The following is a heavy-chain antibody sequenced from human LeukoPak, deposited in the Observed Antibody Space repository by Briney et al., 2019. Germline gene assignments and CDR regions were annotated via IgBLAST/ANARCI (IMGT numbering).Heavy chain of an antibody. Sequence: GGSLRLSCAASGFTFRSYWMHWVRQGPGKGLVWVSHINNDGSITSYADSVRGRFTISRDNAKNTLYLQMNSLRAEDTAVYYCARENTYYDFWSGSYTKDYFDYWGQGTLVTVSS. CDR1: GFTFRSYW. CDR3: ARENTYYDFWSGSYTKDYFDY. D-gene: IGHD3-3*01. CDR2: INNDGSIT. V-gene: IGHV3-74*01. J-gene: IGHJ4*02.